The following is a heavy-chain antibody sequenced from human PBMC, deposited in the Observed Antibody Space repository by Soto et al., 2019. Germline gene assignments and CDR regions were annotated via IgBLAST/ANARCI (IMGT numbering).Heavy chain of an antibody. CDR3: ARDGDYGNFYYYMDV. Sequence: QGLEWMGIINPSVGITSYAQKFQGRVTITADKSTSTAYMELSSLRSEDTAVYYCARDGDYGNFYYYMDVWGKRTT. V-gene: IGHV1-69*04. J-gene: IGHJ6*03. D-gene: IGHD4-17*01. CDR2: INPSVGIT.